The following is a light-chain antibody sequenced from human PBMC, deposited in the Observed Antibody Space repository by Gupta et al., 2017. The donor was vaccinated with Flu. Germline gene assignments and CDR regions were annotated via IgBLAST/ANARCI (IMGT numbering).Light chain of an antibody. CDR1: SSNIGINY. CDR3: GTWDNSLSAVV. Sequence: QSVLTQPPSVSAAPGQKVTISCSGSSSNIGINYVSWCQQVPGTAPQLLIYDNDKRPSGIPDRFSGSKSGTSATLGITGLQTGDEADYYCGTWDNSLSAVVFGGGTKLAVL. J-gene: IGLJ2*01. V-gene: IGLV1-51*01. CDR2: DND.